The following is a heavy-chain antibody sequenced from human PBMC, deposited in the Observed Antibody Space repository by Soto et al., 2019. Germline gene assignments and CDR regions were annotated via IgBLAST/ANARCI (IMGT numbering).Heavy chain of an antibody. J-gene: IGHJ4*02. Sequence: SETLSLTCTVSGGSISSYYWSWIRQPPGKGLEWIGYIYYSGSTNYNPSLKSRVTISVDTSKNQFSLKLSSVTAADTAVYYCARIPSGSYYGLFDYWGQGTLVTVSS. D-gene: IGHD1-26*01. V-gene: IGHV4-59*01. CDR2: IYYSGST. CDR1: GGSISSYY. CDR3: ARIPSGSYYGLFDY.